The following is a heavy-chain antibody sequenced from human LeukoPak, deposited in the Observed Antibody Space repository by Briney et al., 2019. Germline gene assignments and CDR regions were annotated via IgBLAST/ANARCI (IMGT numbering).Heavy chain of an antibody. J-gene: IGHJ4*02. D-gene: IGHD2-15*01. CDR2: ISAYNGNT. CDR3: ARDGINCSGGSCYVDY. Sequence: ASVKVSCKASGYIFTSYGISWVRQAPGQGLEWMGWISAYNGNTNYAQKLQGRVTMTTDTSTSTAYMELRSLRSDDTAVYYCARDGINCSGGSCYVDYWGQGTLVTVSS. V-gene: IGHV1-18*01. CDR1: GYIFTSYG.